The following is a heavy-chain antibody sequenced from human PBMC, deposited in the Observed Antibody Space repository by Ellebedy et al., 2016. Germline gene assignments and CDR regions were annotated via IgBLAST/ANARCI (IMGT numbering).Heavy chain of an antibody. J-gene: IGHJ4*02. CDR1: GFTFDDFA. CDR2: ITWNSDSV. CDR3: ARSEAR. Sequence: GGSLRLXCAASGFTFDDFAMHWVRQAPGKGLEWVSGITWNSDSVDYADSVKGRFTISRDNANNSLYLQMNSLRTDDTAIYYCARSEARWGQGTLVTVSS. V-gene: IGHV3-9*01.